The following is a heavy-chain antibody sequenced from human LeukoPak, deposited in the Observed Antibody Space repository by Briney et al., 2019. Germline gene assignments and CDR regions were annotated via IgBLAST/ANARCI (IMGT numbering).Heavy chain of an antibody. CDR3: ARSDCSSTSCYSPYYYYYGMDV. Sequence: SETLSLTCTVSGGSISSYYWSWIRQPPGKGLEWIGYIYYSGSTNYNPSLKSRVTISVDTSKNQFSLKLSSVTAADTAVYYCARSDCSSTSCYSPYYYYYGMDVWGQGTTVTVSS. J-gene: IGHJ6*02. CDR1: GGSISSYY. CDR2: IYYSGST. V-gene: IGHV4-59*01. D-gene: IGHD2-2*02.